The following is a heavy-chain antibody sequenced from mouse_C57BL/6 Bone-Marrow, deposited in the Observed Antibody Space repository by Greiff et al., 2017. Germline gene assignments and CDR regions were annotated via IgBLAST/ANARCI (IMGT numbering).Heavy chain of an antibody. J-gene: IGHJ2*01. CDR1: GFNIKDYY. V-gene: IGHV14-2*01. Sequence: EVQLQESGAELVKPGASVKLSCTASGFNIKDYYMHWVKQRTEQGLEWIGRIDPEDGETKYAPKFQGKATITADTSSNTAYLQLSSLTSEDTAVYYCARRPLITTVVWYFDGWGKGATLTVSS. CDR2: IDPEDGET. D-gene: IGHD1-1*01. CDR3: ARRPLITTVVWYFDG.